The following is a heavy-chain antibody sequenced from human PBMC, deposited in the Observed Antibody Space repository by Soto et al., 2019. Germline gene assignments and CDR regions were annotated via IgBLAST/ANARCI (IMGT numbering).Heavy chain of an antibody. Sequence: SETLSLTCTVSGGSISSYYWSWIRQPPGKGLEWIGYIYYSGSTNYNPSLKSRVTISVDTSKNQFSLKLSSVTAADTAVYYCARLTPPSLRFLVAWFHPWGQGTLVTVSS. CDR2: IYYSGST. CDR3: ARLTPPSLRFLVAWFHP. CDR1: GGSISSYY. V-gene: IGHV4-59*01. D-gene: IGHD3-3*01. J-gene: IGHJ5*02.